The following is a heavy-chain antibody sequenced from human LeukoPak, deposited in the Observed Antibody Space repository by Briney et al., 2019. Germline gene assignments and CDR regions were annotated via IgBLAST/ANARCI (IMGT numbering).Heavy chain of an antibody. Sequence: GTSLRLSCTASGFIFSTYAFHWVRQAPGKGPEWMAFITYDGSNTYFADSVKGRFTLSRDNSKNALCLQMNSLRPADTAVYYCARPGGYAFDIWGQGTMVTVSS. CDR2: ITYDGSNT. V-gene: IGHV3-30*04. CDR3: ARPGGYAFDI. J-gene: IGHJ3*02. D-gene: IGHD3-10*01. CDR1: GFIFSTYA.